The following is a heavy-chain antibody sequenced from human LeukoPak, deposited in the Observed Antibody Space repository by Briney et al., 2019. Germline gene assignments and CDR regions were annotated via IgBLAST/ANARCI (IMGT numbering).Heavy chain of an antibody. CDR3: ERSETGYWYFAL. Sequence: GGSLRLSCVASVFNFGTYGMHWVRQAPGEGLDWVSVIWYDGSNKYYADSVKGRFTISRDNSKNTMYLEMNSLRAEDTAVYYCERSETGYWYFALWGRGTLVTVSS. D-gene: IGHD7-27*01. V-gene: IGHV3-33*01. CDR1: VFNFGTYG. J-gene: IGHJ2*01. CDR2: IWYDGSNK.